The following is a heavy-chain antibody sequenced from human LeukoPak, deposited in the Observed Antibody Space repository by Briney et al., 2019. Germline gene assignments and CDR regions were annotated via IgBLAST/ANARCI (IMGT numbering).Heavy chain of an antibody. CDR2: IIPIFGTA. CDR3: ATPAEYYYDSSGTPYYFDY. Sequence: SVKVSCKASGGTFISYAISWVRQAPGQGLEWMGGIIPIFGTANYAQKFQGRVTITADESTSTAYMELSSLRSEDTAVYYCATPAEYYYDSSGTPYYFDYWGQGTLVTVSS. CDR1: GGTFISYA. D-gene: IGHD3-22*01. V-gene: IGHV1-69*13. J-gene: IGHJ4*02.